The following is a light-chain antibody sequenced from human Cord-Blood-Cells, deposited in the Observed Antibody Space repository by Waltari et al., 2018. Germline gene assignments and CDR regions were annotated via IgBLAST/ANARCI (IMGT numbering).Light chain of an antibody. Sequence: DIVMTQSPLSLPVTSGEPASISCRSSQSLLHSNGYNYLDWYLQKPGQSPQLLIYLGSNRASGVPDSVSGSGSGTDFTLKISRVEAEDVGVYYCMQALQTPYTFGQGTKLEIK. J-gene: IGKJ2*01. CDR3: MQALQTPYT. V-gene: IGKV2-28*01. CDR2: LGS. CDR1: QSLLHSNGYNY.